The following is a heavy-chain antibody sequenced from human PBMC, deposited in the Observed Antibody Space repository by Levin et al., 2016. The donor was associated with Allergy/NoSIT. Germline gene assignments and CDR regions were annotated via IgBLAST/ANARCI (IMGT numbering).Heavy chain of an antibody. V-gene: IGHV4-31*03. D-gene: IGHD6-13*01. CDR3: ASGEYSSSWYGPLYYFDY. Sequence: SETLSLTCTVSGGSISSGGYYWSWIRQHPGKGLEWIGYIYYSGSTYYNPSLKSRVTISVDTSKNQFSLKLSSVTAADTAVYYCASGEYSSSWYGPLYYFDYWGQGTLVTVSS. J-gene: IGHJ4*02. CDR1: GGSISSGGYY. CDR2: IYYSGST.